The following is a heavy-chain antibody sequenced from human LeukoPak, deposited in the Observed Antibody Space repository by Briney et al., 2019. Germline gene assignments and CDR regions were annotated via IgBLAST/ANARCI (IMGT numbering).Heavy chain of an antibody. V-gene: IGHV1-2*02. CDR3: ARGDYGGDLYGFQH. CDR2: INPNSGGT. Sequence: GASVKVSCKASGYTFTGYYMHWVRQAPGQGLEWMGWINPNSGGTKYEQKFQGRVTMTRDTSISTASLELSSLRSDDAAVYYCARGDYGGDLYGFQHWGQGTPVTVSS. J-gene: IGHJ1*01. CDR1: GYTFTGYY. D-gene: IGHD4-23*01.